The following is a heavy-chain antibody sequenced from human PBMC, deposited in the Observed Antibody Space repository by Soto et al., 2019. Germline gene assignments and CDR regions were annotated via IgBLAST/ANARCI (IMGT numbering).Heavy chain of an antibody. D-gene: IGHD1-26*01. CDR3: AKDISLQVEWELHYYYYGMDV. V-gene: IGHV3-23*01. Sequence: GGSLRLSCAASGFTFSSYAMSWVRQAPGKGLEWVSAISGSGGSTYYADSVKGRFTISRDNSKNTLYLQMNSLRAEDTAVYYCAKDISLQVEWELHYYYYGMDVWGQGTTVTVSS. CDR1: GFTFSSYA. CDR2: ISGSGGST. J-gene: IGHJ6*02.